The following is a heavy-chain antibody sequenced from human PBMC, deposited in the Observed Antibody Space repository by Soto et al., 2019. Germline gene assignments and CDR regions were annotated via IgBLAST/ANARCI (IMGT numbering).Heavy chain of an antibody. CDR2: IYYSGST. D-gene: IGHD2-8*01. V-gene: IGHV4-39*01. Sequence: PSETLSLTCTVSGGSISSISYYWGWIRQPPGKGLAWIGSIYYSGSTYYNPSLKSRVTISVDTSKNQFSLKLSSVIAADTAVYYCARQVVLMVYAISGYFDYWGQGTLVT. CDR1: GGSISSISYY. CDR3: ARQVVLMVYAISGYFDY. J-gene: IGHJ4*02.